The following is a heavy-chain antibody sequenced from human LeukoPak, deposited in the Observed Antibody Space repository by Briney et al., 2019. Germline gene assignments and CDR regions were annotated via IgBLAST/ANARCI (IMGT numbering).Heavy chain of an antibody. D-gene: IGHD1-26*01. CDR3: ARVPLVGATRLGFDY. CDR1: GGSFSGYY. CDR2: INHSGST. J-gene: IGHJ4*02. V-gene: IGHV4-34*01. Sequence: KPSETLSLTCAVYGGSFSGYYWSWIRQPPGKGLEWIGEINHSGSTNYNPSLKSRVTISVDTSKNQFSLKLSSVTAADTAVYYCARVPLVGATRLGFDYWGQGTLVTVSS.